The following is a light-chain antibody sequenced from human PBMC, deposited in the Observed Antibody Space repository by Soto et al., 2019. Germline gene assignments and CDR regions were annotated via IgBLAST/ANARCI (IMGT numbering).Light chain of an antibody. Sequence: DILLTQSPGTLSLSPGERATLSCRSSQSVSTNYLAWYQQKPGQAPRLLIYGESPRVTVIPDRFSGSGSGTDFTLTISRLEREDFAVYYCQQYNSYSANFGQGNKVDIK. J-gene: IGKJ2*01. CDR1: QSVSTNY. CDR3: QQYNSYSAN. CDR2: GES. V-gene: IGKV3-20*01.